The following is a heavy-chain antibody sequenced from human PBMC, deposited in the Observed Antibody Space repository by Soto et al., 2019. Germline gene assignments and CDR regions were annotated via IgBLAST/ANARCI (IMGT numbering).Heavy chain of an antibody. V-gene: IGHV1-69*01. CDR1: GGTFSSYA. J-gene: IGHJ6*02. CDR2: IIPIFGTA. Sequence: QVQLVQSGAEVKKPGSSVKVSCKASGGTFSSYAISWVRQAPGQGLEWMGGIIPIFGTANYAQKFQGRVTITADESTSTDYMELSSLRSEDTAVYYCASTTLGYCSSTSCYTSDYYYYGMDVWGQGTTVTVSS. CDR3: ASTTLGYCSSTSCYTSDYYYYGMDV. D-gene: IGHD2-2*02.